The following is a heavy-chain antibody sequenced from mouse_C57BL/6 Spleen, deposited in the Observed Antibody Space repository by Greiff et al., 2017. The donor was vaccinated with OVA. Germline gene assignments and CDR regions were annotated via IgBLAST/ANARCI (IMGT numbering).Heavy chain of an antibody. J-gene: IGHJ2*01. D-gene: IGHD1-1*01. Sequence: EVKLQESGPELVKPGASVKISCKASGYSFTGYYMNWVKQSPEKSLEWIGEINPSTGGTTYNQKFKAKATLTVDKSSSTAYMQLKSLTSEDSAVYYCARTPITTVVSYFDYWGQGTTLTVSS. V-gene: IGHV1-42*01. CDR1: GYSFTGYY. CDR2: INPSTGGT. CDR3: ARTPITTVVSYFDY.